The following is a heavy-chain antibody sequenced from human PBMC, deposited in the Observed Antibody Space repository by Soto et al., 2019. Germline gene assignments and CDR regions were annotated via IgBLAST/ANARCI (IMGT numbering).Heavy chain of an antibody. CDR1: GGSISTYY. CDR2: IYYSGTA. V-gene: IGHV4-59*01. J-gene: IGHJ6*02. CDR3: ARGDGIQLGSRAGRYYYHKMDV. D-gene: IGHD1-1*01. Sequence: QVQLRESGPGLVQSSETLSLTCTVSGGSISTYYWSWVRQPPGKGLEWIGYIYYSGTATYNPSLRSRVTISVDTSKNQFSLRLSSVTAAETAVYYCARGDGIQLGSRAGRYYYHKMDVWGQGTTVTVYS.